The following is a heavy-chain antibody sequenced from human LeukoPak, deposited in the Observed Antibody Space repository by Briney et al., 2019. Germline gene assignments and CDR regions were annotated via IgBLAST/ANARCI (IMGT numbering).Heavy chain of an antibody. CDR1: GFTFSDYY. CDR3: AWGGMAAFDS. Sequence: GSPRLSCAASGFTFSDYYMSWIRQAPGMGLEWVAYISSSGNTRYYADSVKGRFTISRDNAKNSLYLQMNSLRAEDTAVYYCAWGGMAAFDSWGQGTLVTVSS. J-gene: IGHJ4*02. D-gene: IGHD3-16*01. V-gene: IGHV3-11*04. CDR2: ISSSGNTR.